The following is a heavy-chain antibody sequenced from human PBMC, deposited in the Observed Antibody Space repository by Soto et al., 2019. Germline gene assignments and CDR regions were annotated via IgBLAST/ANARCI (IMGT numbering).Heavy chain of an antibody. Sequence: EVQLVESEGGLVQPEGSLRLSCAASGFTFSSYWMSWVRQAPGKGLEWVANIKQDGSEKYYVDSVKGRFTISRDNAKNSLYLQMNSLRAEDTAVYYCARERDCISTSCYEDYWGQGTLVTVSS. CDR3: ARERDCISTSCYEDY. D-gene: IGHD2-2*01. CDR1: GFTFSSYW. J-gene: IGHJ4*02. CDR2: IKQDGSEK. V-gene: IGHV3-7*01.